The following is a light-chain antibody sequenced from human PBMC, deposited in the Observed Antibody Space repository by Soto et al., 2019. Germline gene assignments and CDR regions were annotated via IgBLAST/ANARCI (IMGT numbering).Light chain of an antibody. V-gene: IGKV2-28*01. CDR2: LGS. CDR3: MQGLSGFT. CDR1: QNLLHSNGYNY. J-gene: IGKJ3*01. Sequence: DIVMTQSPLSLPVTPGEPASISCRSTQNLLHSNGYNYVAWYLQKPGQSPQLLIYLGSDRASGVPDRFSGSGSGTDFKLKIRRVDAEDVKVYYCMQGLSGFTFGTGTKVELK.